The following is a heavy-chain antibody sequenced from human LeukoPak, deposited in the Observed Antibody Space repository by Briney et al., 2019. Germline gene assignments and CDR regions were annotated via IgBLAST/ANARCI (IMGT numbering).Heavy chain of an antibody. CDR1: GGSISSSNW. J-gene: IGHJ5*02. V-gene: IGHV4-4*01. CDR3: ARAGLNDYDYVWGSYQFDP. D-gene: IGHD3-16*02. Sequence: PSETLSLTCAVSGGSISSSNWWSWVRPPPGKGLEWIGEIYHSGSTNYNPSLKSRVTISVDKSKNQFSLKLSSVTAADTAVYCCARAGLNDYDYVWGSYQFDPWGQGTLVTVSS. CDR2: IYHSGST.